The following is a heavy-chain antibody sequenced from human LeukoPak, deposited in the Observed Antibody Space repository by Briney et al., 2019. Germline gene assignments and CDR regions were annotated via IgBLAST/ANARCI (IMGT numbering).Heavy chain of an antibody. CDR3: ARKDTAQSN. J-gene: IGHJ4*02. D-gene: IGHD5-18*01. CDR2: ISYDGSNK. V-gene: IGHV3-30-3*01. CDR1: GFTFSSYA. Sequence: GGSLRLSCAVSGFTFSSYAMHWVRQAPGKGLEWVAVISYDGSNKYYADSVKGRFTISRDNSKNTLYLQMNSLRAEDTAVCYCARKDTAQSNWGQGTLVTVSS.